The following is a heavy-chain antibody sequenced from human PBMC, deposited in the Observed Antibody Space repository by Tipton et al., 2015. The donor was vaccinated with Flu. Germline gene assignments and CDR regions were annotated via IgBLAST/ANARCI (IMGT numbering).Heavy chain of an antibody. V-gene: IGHV1-69*06. CDR3: ARGYCINGVCYRPRFVWALFDY. D-gene: IGHD2-8*01. J-gene: IGHJ4*02. CDR2: IIPIFGTA. Sequence: QLVQSGAEVKKPGSSVKVSCKASGGTFSSYAISWVRQAPGQGLEWMGGIIPIFGTANYAQKFQGRVTITADKSTSTAYMELSSLRSEDSAVYYCARGYCINGVCYRPRFVWALFDYWGQGTLVTVSS. CDR1: GGTFSSYA.